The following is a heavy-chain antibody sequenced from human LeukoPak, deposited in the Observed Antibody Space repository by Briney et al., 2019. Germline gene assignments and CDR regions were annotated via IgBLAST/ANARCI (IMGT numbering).Heavy chain of an antibody. CDR3: ARYYVWGSYRYINFDY. CDR1: GGSISSGDYY. CDR2: IYYSGST. D-gene: IGHD3-16*02. V-gene: IGHV4-30-4*01. J-gene: IGHJ4*02. Sequence: PSETLSLTCTVSGGSISSGDYYWSWIRQPPGKGLEWIGYIYYSGSTYYNPSLKSRVTISVDTSKNQFSLKLSSATAADTAVYYCARYYVWGSYRYINFDYWGQGTLVTVSS.